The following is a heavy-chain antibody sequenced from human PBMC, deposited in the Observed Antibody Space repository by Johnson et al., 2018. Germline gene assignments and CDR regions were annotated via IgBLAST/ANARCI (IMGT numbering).Heavy chain of an antibody. CDR2: ISWNRGSI. CDR3: AKVLSKYDISGYYYGLGAFDI. J-gene: IGHJ3*02. V-gene: IGHV3-9*01. CDR1: GFTFDDYA. Sequence: EVQLVESGGGLVQPGRSLRLSCAASGFTFDDYAMHWVRQAPGKGLEWVSGISWNRGSIGYADSVKGRFTISRANAKNSLYLQMNRLRAEDTALYYLAKVLSKYDISGYYYGLGAFDIGGQGTMVTVSS. D-gene: IGHD3-22*01.